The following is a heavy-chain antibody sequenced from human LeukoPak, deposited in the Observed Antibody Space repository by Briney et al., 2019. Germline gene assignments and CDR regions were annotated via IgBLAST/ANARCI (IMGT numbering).Heavy chain of an antibody. CDR2: IDYSGST. D-gene: IGHD2-15*01. CDR3: ARHSSRFDP. CDR1: GGSISSSSYY. Sequence: KTSETLCLTCTVSGGSISSSSYYWGWIRQPPGKGLEWIGSIDYSGSTYYNPSLKSRVTISVDTSKNQFSLKLSSVTAADTAVYYCARHSSRFDPWGQGTLVTVSS. J-gene: IGHJ5*02. V-gene: IGHV4-39*01.